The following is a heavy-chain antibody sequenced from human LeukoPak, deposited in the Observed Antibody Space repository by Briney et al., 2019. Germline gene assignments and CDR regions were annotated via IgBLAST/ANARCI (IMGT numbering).Heavy chain of an antibody. D-gene: IGHD3-3*01. Sequence: GESLRLSCAASGFTFSNYWMNWVRQAPGKGLEWVANIKKDGSEKNYVESVKGRFTISRDNAKNSLFLQINSLRSEDTAVYFCAADDFSTTGPIDSWGQGTLVSVSS. CDR1: GFTFSNYW. CDR3: AADDFSTTGPIDS. CDR2: IKKDGSEK. J-gene: IGHJ4*02. V-gene: IGHV3-7*05.